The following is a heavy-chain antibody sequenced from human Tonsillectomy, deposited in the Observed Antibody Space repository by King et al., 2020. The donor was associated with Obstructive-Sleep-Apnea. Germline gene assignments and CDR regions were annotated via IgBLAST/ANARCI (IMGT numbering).Heavy chain of an antibody. CDR1: GYTFTSYA. CDR2: INAGNGNT. CDR3: ARRGIAAAGPKYNWFDP. D-gene: IGHD6-13*01. Sequence: QLVQSGAEVKKPGASVKVSCKASGYTFTSYAMHWVSQAPGQRLEWMGWINAGNGNTKYSQKFQGRVTITRDTSASTAYMELSSLRSEDTAVYYCARRGIAAAGPKYNWFDPWGQGTLVTVSS. V-gene: IGHV1-3*01. J-gene: IGHJ5*02.